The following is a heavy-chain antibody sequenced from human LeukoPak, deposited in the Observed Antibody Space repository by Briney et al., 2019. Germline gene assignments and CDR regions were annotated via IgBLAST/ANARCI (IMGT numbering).Heavy chain of an antibody. CDR2: ISSSSYI. V-gene: IGHV3-21*01. CDR1: GFTFSSYS. Sequence: GGSLRLSCAASGFTFSSYSMNWVRQAPGKGLEWVSSISSSSYIYYADSVKGRFTISRDSAKNSLYLQMNSLRAEDTAVYYCATYSSSWYGAFDIWGQGTMVTVSS. D-gene: IGHD6-13*01. J-gene: IGHJ3*02. CDR3: ATYSSSWYGAFDI.